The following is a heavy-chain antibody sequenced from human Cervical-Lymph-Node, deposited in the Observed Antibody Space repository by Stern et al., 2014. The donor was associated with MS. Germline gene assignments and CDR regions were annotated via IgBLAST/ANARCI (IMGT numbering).Heavy chain of an antibody. Sequence: VQMVESGGDLVQPGVSLRLSCAASGFTFRSNAMTWVRQAPGKGLEWVTSISGSGVKTYYADSVKGRFTISRDNSKSALFLQMNSLRVDDTAVYYCTLGNLWGRGTLVTVSS. D-gene: IGHD7-27*01. CDR2: ISGSGVKT. J-gene: IGHJ2*01. CDR1: GFTFRSNA. CDR3: TLGNL. V-gene: IGHV3-23*04.